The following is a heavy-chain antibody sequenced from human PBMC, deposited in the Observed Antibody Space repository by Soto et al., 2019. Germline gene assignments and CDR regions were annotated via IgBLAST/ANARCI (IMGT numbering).Heavy chain of an antibody. V-gene: IGHV3-30*03. CDR3: AAYCSGGSCYSPDWYFDL. J-gene: IGHJ2*01. CDR2: ISYDGSNK. D-gene: IGHD2-15*01. Sequence: QVQLVESGGGVVQPGRSLRLSCAASGFTFSSYGMHWVRQAPGKGLEWVAVISYDGSNKYYADSVKGRFTISRDNSKNTLYLQMNSLRAEDTAVYYCAAYCSGGSCYSPDWYFDLGGRGTLVTVSS. CDR1: GFTFSSYG.